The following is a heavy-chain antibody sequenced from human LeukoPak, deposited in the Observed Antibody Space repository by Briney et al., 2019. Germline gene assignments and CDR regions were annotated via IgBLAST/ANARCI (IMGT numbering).Heavy chain of an antibody. CDR1: GFTLSSHW. V-gene: IGHV3-7*04. CDR3: ARGSTYEGPYYQGMDV. D-gene: IGHD2-2*01. CDR2: IRQDGSEK. J-gene: IGHJ6*02. Sequence: PGGSLRLSCGISGFTLSSHWMHWVRQAPGKGLEWVATIRQDGSEKFYVDSVTGRFTISRHDARNSLFLRMTSLRVEDSAVYFCARGSTYEGPYYQGMDVWGQGTTVIVFS.